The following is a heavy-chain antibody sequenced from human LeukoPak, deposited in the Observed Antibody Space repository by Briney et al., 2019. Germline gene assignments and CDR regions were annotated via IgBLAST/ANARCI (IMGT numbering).Heavy chain of an antibody. V-gene: IGHV4-59*08. D-gene: IGHD2-21*01. CDR3: ARHRFASPLDS. Sequence: KSSETLSLTCTVSGVSSSSSYWSWIRQPPGKGLEWIGYIFYTGDSNHNPSFKSRVSISLDTSKDQISLKLSSVTAADTAVYYCARHRFASPLDSGGQGTLVTVSS. CDR2: IFYTGDS. CDR1: GVSSSSSY. J-gene: IGHJ4*02.